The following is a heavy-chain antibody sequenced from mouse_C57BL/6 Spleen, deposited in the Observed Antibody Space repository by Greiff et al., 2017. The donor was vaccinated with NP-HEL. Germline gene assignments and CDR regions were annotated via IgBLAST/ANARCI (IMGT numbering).Heavy chain of an antibody. CDR1: GYTFTSYW. D-gene: IGHD2-4*01. J-gene: IGHJ3*01. Sequence: EVQLQQSGTVLARPGASVKMSCKTSGYTFTSYWMHWVKQRPGQGLEWIGAIYPGNSDTSYNQKFKGKAKLTAVTSASTAYMELSSLTNEDSAVYYWTRGDYDGAWFAYWGQGTLVTVSA. CDR2: IYPGNSDT. V-gene: IGHV1-5*01. CDR3: TRGDYDGAWFAY.